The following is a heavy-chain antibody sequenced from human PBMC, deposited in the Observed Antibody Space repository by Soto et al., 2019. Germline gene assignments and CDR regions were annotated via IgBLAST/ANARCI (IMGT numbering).Heavy chain of an antibody. CDR3: ARESSSYNWFDP. J-gene: IGHJ5*02. CDR2: IYSSGST. D-gene: IGHD6-13*01. CDR1: GCTFSSYG. V-gene: IGHV3-53*01. Sequence: GGSRRLSCAASGCTFSSYGMHWVRQAPGKGLEWLSVIYSSGSTYYAGSVKGRFTISRDNSKNTLYLQMNSLRVEDTAVYYCARESSSYNWFDPWGQGT.